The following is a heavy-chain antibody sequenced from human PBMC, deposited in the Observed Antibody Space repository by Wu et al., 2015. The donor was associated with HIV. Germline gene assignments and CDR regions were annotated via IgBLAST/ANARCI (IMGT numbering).Heavy chain of an antibody. V-gene: IGHV1-2*02. CDR2: INPNSGGT. CDR1: GYTFTGYY. J-gene: IGHJ6*03. CDR3: AKDPDAREYTYGYFHYYMDV. Sequence: QGQVVQSGAEVKKPGASVKVSCKASGYTFTGYYIHWVRQAPGQGLEWMGWINPNSGGTNYAQKFQGRVTMTRDTSISTAYMELSRLTSDDTAVYYCAKDPDAREYTYGYFHYYMDVWGKGTTVTVAS. D-gene: IGHD2-8*01.